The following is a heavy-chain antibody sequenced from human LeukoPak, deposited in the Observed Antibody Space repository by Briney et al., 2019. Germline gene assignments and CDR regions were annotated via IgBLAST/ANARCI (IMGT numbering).Heavy chain of an antibody. J-gene: IGHJ3*02. Sequence: SETLSLTCTVSGYSISSGYYWGWIRQPPGKGLEWIGYIYYSGSTNYNPSLKSRVTISVDTSKNQFSLKLSSVTAADTAVYYCARDGPGYSYAFDIWGQGTMVTVSS. CDR2: IYYSGST. CDR3: ARDGPGYSYAFDI. CDR1: GYSISSGYY. D-gene: IGHD5-18*01. V-gene: IGHV4-61*01.